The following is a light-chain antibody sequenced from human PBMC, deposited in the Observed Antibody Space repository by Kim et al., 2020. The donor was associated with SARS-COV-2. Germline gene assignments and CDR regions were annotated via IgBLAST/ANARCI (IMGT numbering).Light chain of an antibody. CDR1: QDVRNH. J-gene: IGKJ1*01. CDR2: GAS. Sequence: ATQMTQSPSALSASVGDRVTITCGAEQDVRNHLDWYQMKPGKAPKLLIYGASTLQSGVLPRFSGRGFGTDFTLTVSSLQPEDFATYDCLQDYIYPPTFGQGTKGDIK. V-gene: IGKV1-6*01. CDR3: LQDYIYPPT.